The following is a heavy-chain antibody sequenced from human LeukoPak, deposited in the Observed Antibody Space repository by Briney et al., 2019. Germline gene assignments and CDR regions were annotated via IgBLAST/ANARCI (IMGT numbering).Heavy chain of an antibody. Sequence: ASVKVSCKASGYTFNNYGISWVRQVPGQGLEWMGWIIPYNGTTKFAQKFQGRVTVTTETSTSTAYMELRSLRSEDTAVYYCARESYFDGRGDDAFDIWGHGKIVTVSS. CDR2: IIPYNGTT. J-gene: IGHJ3*02. V-gene: IGHV1-18*01. CDR1: GYTFNNYG. D-gene: IGHD2-15*01. CDR3: ARESYFDGRGDDAFDI.